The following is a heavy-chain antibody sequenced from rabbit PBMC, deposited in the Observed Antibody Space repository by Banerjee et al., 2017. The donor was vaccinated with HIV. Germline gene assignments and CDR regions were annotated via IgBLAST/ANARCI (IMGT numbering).Heavy chain of an antibody. J-gene: IGHJ6*01. V-gene: IGHV1S45*01. CDR2: IDAGSSTFT. D-gene: IGHD1-1*01. CDR3: ARDTSSSFSSYGMDL. CDR1: GVSFSDKDV. Sequence: EQLEESGGGLVKPEGSLTLTCKASGVSFSDKDVMCWVRQAPGKGLEWIACIDAGSSTFTYFATWANGRFTISKTSSTTVTLQMTRLTGADTATYFCARDTSSSFSSYGMDLWGPGTLVTVS.